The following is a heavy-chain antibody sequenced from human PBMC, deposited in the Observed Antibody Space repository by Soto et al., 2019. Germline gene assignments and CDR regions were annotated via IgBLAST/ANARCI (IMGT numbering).Heavy chain of an antibody. CDR1: GYSFATYW. CDR3: ARQINVADTGRNFQYVSDS. J-gene: IGHJ5*02. Sequence: GESLKISCKGSGYSFATYWITWVRQMPGKGLEWMGRIDPSDSHTYYSPSFQGHVTISVTKSITTAFLQWSSLKASDTAMYYCARQINVADTGRNFQYVSDSWGQGTLVTVSS. D-gene: IGHD5-18*01. CDR2: IDPSDSHT. V-gene: IGHV5-10-1*01.